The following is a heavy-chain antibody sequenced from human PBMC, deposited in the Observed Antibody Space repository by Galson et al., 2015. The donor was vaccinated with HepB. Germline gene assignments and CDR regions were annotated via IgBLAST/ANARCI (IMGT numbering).Heavy chain of an antibody. D-gene: IGHD3-9*01. CDR3: ASSRYFDWVYGN. J-gene: IGHJ4*02. V-gene: IGHV1-69*13. CDR1: GYTFTSYA. CDR2: IIPIFGTA. Sequence: SVKVSCKASGYTFTSYAMNWVRQAPGQGLEWMGGIIPIFGTANYAQKFQGRVTITADESTSTAYMELSSLKASDTAMYYCASSRYFDWVYGNWGQGTLVTVSS.